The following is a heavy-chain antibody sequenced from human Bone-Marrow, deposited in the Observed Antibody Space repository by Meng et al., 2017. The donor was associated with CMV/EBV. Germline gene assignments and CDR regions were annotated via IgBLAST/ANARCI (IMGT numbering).Heavy chain of an antibody. CDR2: INHSGST. CDR3: ARKSTYSSSWYVSK. V-gene: IGHV4-34*01. CDR1: GGSFSGYY. J-gene: IGHJ4*02. D-gene: IGHD6-13*01. Sequence: QGHLRQWGEGLLKPSETLSITCAVYGGSFSGYYWSWIRQPPGKGLEWIGEINHSGSTNYNPSLKSRVTISVDTSKNQFSLKLSSVTAADTAVYYCARKSTYSSSWYVSKWGQGTLVTVSS.